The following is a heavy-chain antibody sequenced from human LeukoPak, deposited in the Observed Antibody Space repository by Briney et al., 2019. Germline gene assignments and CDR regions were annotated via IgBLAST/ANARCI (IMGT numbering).Heavy chain of an antibody. CDR2: IYYSGST. D-gene: IGHD6-13*01. CDR1: GGSISSGGYS. CDR3: AGQQLYYYYMDV. Sequence: SETLSLTCAVSGGSISSGGYSWSWIRQPPGKGLEWIGYIYYSGSTYYNPSLKSRVTISVDTSKNQFSLKLSSVTAADTAVYYCAGQQLYYYYMDVWGKGTTVTVSS. J-gene: IGHJ6*03. V-gene: IGHV4-30-4*07.